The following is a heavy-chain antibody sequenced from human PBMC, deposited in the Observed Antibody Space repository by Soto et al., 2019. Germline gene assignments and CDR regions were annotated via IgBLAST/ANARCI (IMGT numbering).Heavy chain of an antibody. CDR1: GVSFTRYA. V-gene: IGHV3-23*01. CDR2: ISKSGDST. J-gene: IGHJ4*02. CDR3: AKGSFGFDY. D-gene: IGHD3-10*01. Sequence: EVQLLESGGGLVQPGGSLRLSCAASGVSFTRYAMTWVRQVPGAGLQWVSSISKSGDSTYYADSVKGRFTTSRDNSKNTLYLQMNSLRAEDTAIYYCAKGSFGFDYWGQGTLVTVSS.